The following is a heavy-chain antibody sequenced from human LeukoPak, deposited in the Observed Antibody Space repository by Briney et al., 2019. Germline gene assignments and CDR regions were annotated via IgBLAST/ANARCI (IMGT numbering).Heavy chain of an antibody. CDR3: ARLERRLEAIDY. V-gene: IGHV5-51*01. D-gene: IGHD1-1*01. CDR2: IYPSDSDT. CDR1: GYGFTTYW. J-gene: IGHJ4*02. Sequence: GESLKISCKGSGYGFTTYWIAWVRQMPGKGLEWMGIIYPSDSDTRYSPSFQGQVTISADKSISTAYLQWSSLKASDTAMYYCARLERRLEAIDYWGQGTLVTVSS.